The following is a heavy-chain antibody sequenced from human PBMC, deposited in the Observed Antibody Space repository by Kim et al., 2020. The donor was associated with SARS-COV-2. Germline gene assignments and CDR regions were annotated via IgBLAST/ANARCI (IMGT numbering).Heavy chain of an antibody. D-gene: IGHD1-26*01. CDR3: ARDQGVGDY. CDR2: GNT. J-gene: IGHJ4*02. Sequence: GNTKYSEKLQGRVNITRDTAASTAYMELSSLRFEDSAVYYCARDQGVGDYWGQGALVTVSS. V-gene: IGHV1-3*01.